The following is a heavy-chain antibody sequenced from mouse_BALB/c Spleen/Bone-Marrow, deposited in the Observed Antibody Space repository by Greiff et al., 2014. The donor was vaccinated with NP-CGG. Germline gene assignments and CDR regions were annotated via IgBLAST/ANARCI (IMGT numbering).Heavy chain of an antibody. CDR2: IYPGNGNT. CDR3: ASEANWNFDY. D-gene: IGHD4-1*01. Sequence: QVQLQQPGPELVKPGASVRISCKAAGYTFTSYYIHWVKQRPGQGLQWIGWIYPGNGNTKYNEKFKGKATLTADKSSSTAYIQLSSLTAEDSAVYFCASEANWNFDYWGQGTTLTVSS. V-gene: IGHV1S56*01. J-gene: IGHJ2*01. CDR1: GYTFTSYY.